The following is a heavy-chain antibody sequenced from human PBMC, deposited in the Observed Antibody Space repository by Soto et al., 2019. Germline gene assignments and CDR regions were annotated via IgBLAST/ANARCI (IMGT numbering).Heavy chain of an antibody. V-gene: IGHV3-74*01. Sequence: PGGSLRLSCAASGFTLRSHRIHWVRQAPGKGLEWVSRIDTDGGGTSYADSVKGRFTISTDNAKNTVYLQMNGLRAEDTAVYYCTSGSPMYCSSSSCYASPFDYWGQGTLVTVSS. CDR1: GFTLRSHR. D-gene: IGHD2-2*01. J-gene: IGHJ4*02. CDR2: IDTDGGGT. CDR3: TSGSPMYCSSSSCYASPFDY.